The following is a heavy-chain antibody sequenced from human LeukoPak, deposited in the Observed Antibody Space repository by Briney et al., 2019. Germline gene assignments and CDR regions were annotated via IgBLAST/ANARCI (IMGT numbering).Heavy chain of an antibody. CDR1: GFTFSSYE. CDR2: ISSSGSTI. Sequence: GGSLRLSCAASGFTFSSYEMHWVRQAPGKVLEWVSYISSSGSTIYYADSVKGRFTISRDNAKNSLYLQMNSLRAEDTAVYYCARDYGGSSPFDYWGQGTLVTVSS. J-gene: IGHJ4*02. D-gene: IGHD4-23*01. V-gene: IGHV3-48*03. CDR3: ARDYGGSSPFDY.